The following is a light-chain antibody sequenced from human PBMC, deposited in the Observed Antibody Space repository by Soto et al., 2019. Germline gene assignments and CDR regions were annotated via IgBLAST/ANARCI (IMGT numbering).Light chain of an antibody. J-gene: IGLJ1*01. Sequence: QSVLTQPPSVSAAPGQKIIISCSGSRSNLGTYYVSWYHQLPGTAPKVVIYDNSRRPSGIPDRFSGSKSGTSATLAITGLQTGDEGNYSCGAWDSSLSVYVFGGGTKVTVL. CDR3: GAWDSSLSVYV. CDR2: DNS. V-gene: IGLV1-51*01. CDR1: RSNLGTYY.